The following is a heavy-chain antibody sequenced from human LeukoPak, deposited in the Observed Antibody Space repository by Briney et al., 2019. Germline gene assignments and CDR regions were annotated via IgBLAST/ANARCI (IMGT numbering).Heavy chain of an antibody. CDR3: ARGVPAAMDYFDY. CDR2: ISYDESNK. CDR1: GFTFSSYA. D-gene: IGHD2-2*01. Sequence: GRSLRLSCAASGFTFSSYAMHWVRQAPGKGLEWVAVISYDESNKYYADSVEGRFTISRDNSKNTLYLQMNSLRAEDTAVYYCARGVPAAMDYFDYWGQGTLVTVSS. J-gene: IGHJ4*02. V-gene: IGHV3-30-3*01.